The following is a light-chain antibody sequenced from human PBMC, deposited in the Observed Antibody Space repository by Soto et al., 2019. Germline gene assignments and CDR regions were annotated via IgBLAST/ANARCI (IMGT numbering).Light chain of an antibody. V-gene: IGLV2-8*01. Sequence: QSALTQPPSASGSPGQSVTISCTGTSSDVGYVSWYQQYPGKAPKLMIYEVNKRPSGVPDRFSGSKSGKTASLTVSGLQPEDEADYHCTSYAGSNIWVFGGGTQLTVL. CDR2: EVN. CDR1: SSDVGY. CDR3: TSYAGSNIWV. J-gene: IGLJ3*02.